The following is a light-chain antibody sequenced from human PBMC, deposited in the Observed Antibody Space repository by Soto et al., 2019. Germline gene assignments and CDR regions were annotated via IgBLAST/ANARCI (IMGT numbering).Light chain of an antibody. CDR1: QSINSW. J-gene: IGKJ1*01. CDR2: DAS. V-gene: IGKV1-5*02. Sequence: EIQMTQSPSTLSASVGDRVTIICRASQSINSWVAWYQQKPGEAPKVLIYDASVLESGVPSRFSGSGSGTYFTLTISSLQPYDFATDYCQQYDSYSPRTFGQGTKVEIK. CDR3: QQYDSYSPRT.